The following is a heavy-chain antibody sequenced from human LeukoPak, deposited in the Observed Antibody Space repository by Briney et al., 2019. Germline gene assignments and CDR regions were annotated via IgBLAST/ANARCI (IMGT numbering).Heavy chain of an antibody. CDR3: ARVGPSYYYYYMDA. J-gene: IGHJ6*03. CDR2: IKQDGSEQ. V-gene: IGHV3-7*01. CDR1: GFTFSSSW. Sequence: PGGPLRLSCSASGFTFSSSWMTWVRQAPGKGLEWVANIKQDGSEQYTADSLKGRFTISRDNDKKLVFLQMNSLRVDDTAVYYCARVGPSYYYYYMDAWGNGTTVIVSS.